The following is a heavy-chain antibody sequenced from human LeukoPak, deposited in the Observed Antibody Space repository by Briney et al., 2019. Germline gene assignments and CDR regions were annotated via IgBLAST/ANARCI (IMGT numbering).Heavy chain of an antibody. V-gene: IGHV4-34*01. Sequence: SSETLSLTCAVYGGSFSGYYWSWIRQPPGKGLEWIGEINHSGSTNYNPSLKSRVTISVDTSKNQFSLKLSSVTAADTDGYYCARERRYYYDSSGYYWVFDYWGQGTLVTVSS. CDR1: GGSFSGYY. D-gene: IGHD3-22*01. J-gene: IGHJ4*02. CDR2: INHSGST. CDR3: ARERRYYYDSSGYYWVFDY.